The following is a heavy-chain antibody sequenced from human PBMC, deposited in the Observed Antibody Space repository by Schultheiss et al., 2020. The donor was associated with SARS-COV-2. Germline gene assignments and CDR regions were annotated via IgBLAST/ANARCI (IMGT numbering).Heavy chain of an antibody. Sequence: GGSLRLSCAASGFTFSSYEMNWVRQAPGKGLEWVAVISYDGSNKYYADSVKGRFTISRDNSKNTLYLQMNSLRAEDTAVYYCARNWLNYYGMDVWGQGTTVTVSS. CDR2: ISYDGSNK. CDR3: ARNWLNYYGMDV. D-gene: IGHD3-22*01. J-gene: IGHJ6*02. V-gene: IGHV3-30-3*01. CDR1: GFTFSSYE.